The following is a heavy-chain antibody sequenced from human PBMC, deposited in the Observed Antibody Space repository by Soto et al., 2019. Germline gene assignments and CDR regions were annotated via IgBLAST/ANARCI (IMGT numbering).Heavy chain of an antibody. J-gene: IGHJ6*02. CDR2: INHSGGT. V-gene: IGHV4-34*01. CDR1: GGSFSGYY. Sequence: QVQLQQWGAGLLKPSETLSLTCAVYGGSFSGYYWSWIRQPPGKGLEWIGEINHSGGTNYNPSLKCRVTISVDTSKHQFSLKLRSVTAADTAVYYCARGVRCLEWFYYYYYGMDVWGQGTTVTVSS. CDR3: ARGVRCLEWFYYYYYGMDV. D-gene: IGHD3-3*01.